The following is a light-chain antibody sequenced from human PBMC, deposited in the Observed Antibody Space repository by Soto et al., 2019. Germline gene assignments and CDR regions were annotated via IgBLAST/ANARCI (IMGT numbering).Light chain of an antibody. CDR3: AAWDDRLNGPV. J-gene: IGLJ1*01. V-gene: IGLV1-44*01. CDR1: SSNIGGNT. Sequence: QSVLTQPPSASGTPGQRVTISCSGSSSNIGGNTVNWYQQLPGTAPKLLIYGNNQRPSGVPDRFSGSKSAPSASLAISGLQAEDGADYYCAAWDDRLNGPVFGTGTKVTGL. CDR2: GNN.